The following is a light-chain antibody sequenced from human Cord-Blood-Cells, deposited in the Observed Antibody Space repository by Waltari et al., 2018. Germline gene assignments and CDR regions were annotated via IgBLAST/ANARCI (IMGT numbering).Light chain of an antibody. CDR3: QQYDNLPLT. V-gene: IGKV1-33*01. Sequence: DIQMTQSPSSLSASVGDRDTITCQASQDISNYLNWYQQKPGKAPKLLIYDASNLETGVPSRCSGSGSGTDFTFTISSLQPEDIATYYCQQYDNLPLTFGGGTKVEIK. J-gene: IGKJ4*01. CDR1: QDISNY. CDR2: DAS.